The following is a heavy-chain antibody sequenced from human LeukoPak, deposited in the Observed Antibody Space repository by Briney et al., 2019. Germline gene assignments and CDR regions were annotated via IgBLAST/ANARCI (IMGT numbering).Heavy chain of an antibody. V-gene: IGHV3-21*01. CDR2: ISSSSSYI. Sequence: TGGSLRLSCAASGFTFSSYSMNWVRQAPGKELEWVSSISSSSSYIYYADSVKGRFTISRDNAKNSLYLQMNSLRAEDTAVYYCARVALTYSSSWYSYYYYMDVWGKGTTVTVSS. CDR1: GFTFSSYS. D-gene: IGHD6-13*01. J-gene: IGHJ6*03. CDR3: ARVALTYSSSWYSYYYYMDV.